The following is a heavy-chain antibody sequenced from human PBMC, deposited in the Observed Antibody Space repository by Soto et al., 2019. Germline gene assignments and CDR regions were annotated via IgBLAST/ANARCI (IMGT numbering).Heavy chain of an antibody. CDR1: GGSFSSDSFI. CDR3: ARDHKWDGMDV. J-gene: IGHJ6*02. CDR2: INYSGTT. D-gene: IGHD1-26*01. V-gene: IGHV4-31*03. Sequence: SETLSLTCSVSGGSFSSDSFIWSWVRQFPGKGLEWIGYINYSGTTYYNPSLRSRITMSVDTSKNQFSLNLSSVTAADTAVYYCARDHKWDGMDVWGQGTTVTSP.